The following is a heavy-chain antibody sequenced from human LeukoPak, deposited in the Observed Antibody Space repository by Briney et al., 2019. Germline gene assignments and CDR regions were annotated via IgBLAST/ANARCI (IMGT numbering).Heavy chain of an antibody. CDR2: ISGSGGST. Sequence: PGGSLRLSCAASVFTFSSYVMSWVRQASGKGLEWVSAISGSGGSTYYADSVKGRFTISRDNSKNTLYLQMNSLRADDTAVYYCATADSSGSYLGFWREGILVTVSS. V-gene: IGHV3-23*01. CDR3: ATADSSGSYLGF. J-gene: IGHJ4*02. D-gene: IGHD6-19*01. CDR1: VFTFSSYV.